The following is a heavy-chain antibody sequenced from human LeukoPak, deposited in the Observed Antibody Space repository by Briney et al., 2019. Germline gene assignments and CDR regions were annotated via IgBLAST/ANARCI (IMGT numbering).Heavy chain of an antibody. Sequence: QTGGSLRLSCAASGFTFSSYAMHWVRQAPGKGLEWVAVISYDGSNKYYADSVKGRFTISRDNSKNTLYLQMNSLRAEDTAVYYCARDSSTGITGTTFDYWGQGTLVTVSS. CDR1: GFTFSSYA. V-gene: IGHV3-30*04. D-gene: IGHD1-14*01. CDR2: ISYDGSNK. J-gene: IGHJ4*02. CDR3: ARDSSTGITGTTFDY.